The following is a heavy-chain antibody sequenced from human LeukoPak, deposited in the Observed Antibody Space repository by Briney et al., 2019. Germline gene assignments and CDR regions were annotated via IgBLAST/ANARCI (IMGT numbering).Heavy chain of an antibody. V-gene: IGHV3-23*01. Sequence: GGSLRLSCAASGFTFASYAMTWVRQAPGKGLEWVSAINSNGGSTCYADSVKGRFTISRDNSKNTLFLQMNSLRAEDTALYYCAKYLHTSGSFYDYWGQGTLVTVSS. CDR2: INSNGGST. CDR1: GFTFASYA. J-gene: IGHJ4*02. CDR3: AKYLHTSGSFYDY. D-gene: IGHD3-10*01.